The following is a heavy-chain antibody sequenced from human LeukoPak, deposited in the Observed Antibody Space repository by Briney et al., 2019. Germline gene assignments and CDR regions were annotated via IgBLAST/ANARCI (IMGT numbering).Heavy chain of an antibody. Sequence: GGSLRLSCAVSGFTFSSSDMSWVRQAPGKGLEWVSAIICSGGSTYYADSVKGRFTISRDNSKNMLSLQMNSVSAADPAFNSCAKETDEQWLTSFDYWGQGTLVTVSS. CDR3: AKETDEQWLTSFDY. CDR2: IICSGGST. D-gene: IGHD6-19*01. CDR1: GFTFSSSD. V-gene: IGHV3-23*01. J-gene: IGHJ4*02.